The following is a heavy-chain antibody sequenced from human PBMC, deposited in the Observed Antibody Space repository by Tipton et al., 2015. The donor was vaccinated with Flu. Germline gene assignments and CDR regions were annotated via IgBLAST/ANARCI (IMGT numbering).Heavy chain of an antibody. CDR3: ARSPSYSGSGIYPYYFDD. J-gene: IGHJ4*01. CDR1: GGFITSGSYY. Sequence: TLSLTCSISGGFITSGSYYWSWIRQSAGRGLEWIGRIYTTGSVNYNPSLRGRVTIAGDTSRNHFSPQLTSVTAADTAVYFCARSPSYSGSGIYPYYFDDWGQGTLVTVAS. D-gene: IGHD3-10*01. V-gene: IGHV4-61*02. CDR2: IYTTGSV.